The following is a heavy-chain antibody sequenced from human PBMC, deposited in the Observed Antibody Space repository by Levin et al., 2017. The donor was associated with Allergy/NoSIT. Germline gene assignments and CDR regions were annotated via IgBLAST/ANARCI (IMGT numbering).Heavy chain of an antibody. CDR2: IYYSGST. V-gene: IGHV4-59*01. D-gene: IGHD6-19*01. CDR3: AGVYSSGWFEDY. J-gene: IGHJ4*02. CDR1: GGSISSYY. Sequence: SETLSLTCTVSGGSISSYYWSWIRQPPGKGLEWIGYIYYSGSTNYNPSLKSRVTISVDTSKNQFSLKLSSVTAADTAVYYCAGVYSSGWFEDYWGQGTLVTVSS.